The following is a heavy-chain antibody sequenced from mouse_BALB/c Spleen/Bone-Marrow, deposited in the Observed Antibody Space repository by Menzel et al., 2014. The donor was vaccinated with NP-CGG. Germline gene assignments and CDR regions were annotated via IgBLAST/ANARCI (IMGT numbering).Heavy chain of an antibody. D-gene: IGHD2-14*01. J-gene: IGHJ3*01. CDR3: ASYYRYDGAY. CDR1: GFSLTNYD. CDR2: IWAGGST. V-gene: IGHV2-9*02. Sequence: VQLQQSGPGLVAPSQSLSITCTVSGFSLTNYDVHWVRQPPGKGLEWLGVIWAGGSTNYNSALMSRLTISKDNSKSQVFLKMSSLQTDDTAMYYCASYYRYDGAYWGQGTLVTVSA.